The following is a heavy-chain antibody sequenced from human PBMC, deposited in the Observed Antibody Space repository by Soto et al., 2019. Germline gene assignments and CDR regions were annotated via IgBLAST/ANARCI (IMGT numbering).Heavy chain of an antibody. Sequence: SQTLSLTCAISGDSVSSNSAAWNWIRQSPSRGLEWLGRTYYRSKWYNDYAVSVKSRITINPDTSKNQFSLQLNSVTPEDTAVYYCAVSGYAGYYYYYYMDVWGKGTTVTVSS. CDR2: TYYRSKWYN. V-gene: IGHV6-1*01. D-gene: IGHD5-12*01. CDR1: GDSVSSNSAA. J-gene: IGHJ6*03. CDR3: AVSGYAGYYYYYYMDV.